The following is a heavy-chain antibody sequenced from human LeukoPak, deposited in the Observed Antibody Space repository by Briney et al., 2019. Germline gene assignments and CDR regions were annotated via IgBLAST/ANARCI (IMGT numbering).Heavy chain of an antibody. Sequence: SETLSLTCTVSGGSISSSSYYWGWIRQPPGKGLEWIGSIYYSGSTYYNPSLKSRVTISVNTSKNQFSLKLSSVTAADTAVYYCATVFAEGVYRSGDYWGQGTLVTVSS. CDR1: GGSISSSSYY. J-gene: IGHJ4*02. V-gene: IGHV4-39*07. CDR3: ATVFAEGVYRSGDY. D-gene: IGHD2-8*01. CDR2: IYYSGST.